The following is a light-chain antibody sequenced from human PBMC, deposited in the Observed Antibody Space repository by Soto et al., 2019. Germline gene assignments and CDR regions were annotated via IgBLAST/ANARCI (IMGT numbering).Light chain of an antibody. Sequence: SYVLTQPPSVSVAPGRTATITCGGNNSGGKGVHLYHQKPCQAPVLVVYDDDDRPTAIPERISGANSGNTATLTISRVEAGDEADYYCQVWDSSSDHYDFGTGTKVTVL. CDR1: NSGGKG. CDR2: DDD. V-gene: IGLV3-21*02. J-gene: IGLJ1*01. CDR3: QVWDSSSDHYD.